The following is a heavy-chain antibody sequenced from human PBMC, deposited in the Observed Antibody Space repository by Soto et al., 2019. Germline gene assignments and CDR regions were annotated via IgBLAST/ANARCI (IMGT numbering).Heavy chain of an antibody. V-gene: IGHV3-30-3*01. Sequence: SLRLSCAASGFTFSSYAMHWVRQAPGKGLEWVAVISYDGSNKYYADSVKGRFTISRDNSKNTLYLQMNSLRAEDTAVYYCATPYDSYGYNWGQGTLVTVSS. J-gene: IGHJ4*02. CDR3: ATPYDSYGYN. D-gene: IGHD5-18*01. CDR1: GFTFSSYA. CDR2: ISYDGSNK.